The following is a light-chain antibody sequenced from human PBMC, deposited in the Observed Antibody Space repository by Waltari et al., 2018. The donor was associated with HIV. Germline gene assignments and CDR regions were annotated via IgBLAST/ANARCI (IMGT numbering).Light chain of an antibody. CDR1: QGVNSN. CDR2: SAS. CDR3: QQYNKWPLT. J-gene: IGKJ4*01. Sequence: EMLLTQSPATLSVSPGERATLSCRASQGVNSNLAWYQQKPGQAPRLLIYSASTRATGIPARFSGSGSGTEFTLTISSLQSEDFAVYYCQQYNKWPLTFGGGTKVEIK. V-gene: IGKV3-15*01.